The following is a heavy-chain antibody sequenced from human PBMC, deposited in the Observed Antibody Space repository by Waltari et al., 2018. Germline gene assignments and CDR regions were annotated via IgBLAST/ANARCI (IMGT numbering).Heavy chain of an antibody. CDR3: ARDAPLYTTGWGYDY. V-gene: IGHV3-7*01. CDR2: IKEDGSKI. J-gene: IGHJ4*02. D-gene: IGHD6-19*01. Sequence: EVQLVESGGGLVQPGGSLRLSCEASGLSISESWMSWVRQAPAKGPEWVADIKEDGSKIYYVGSVRGRFTISRDNAKNSLYLQMNSLRVEDTAVYYCARDAPLYTTGWGYDYWGQGILVTVSS. CDR1: GLSISESW.